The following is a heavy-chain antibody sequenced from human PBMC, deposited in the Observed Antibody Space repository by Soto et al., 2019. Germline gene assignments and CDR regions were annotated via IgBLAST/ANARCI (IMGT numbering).Heavy chain of an antibody. V-gene: IGHV1-69*01. CDR2: LIPVFGSP. CDR3: PRVFGYTFEPEKTRYCAMDF. CDR1: GGTFSKDA. J-gene: IGHJ6*02. D-gene: IGHD3-10*02. Sequence: QVQLVQSGAEVKKPGSSVTVSCKTAGGTFSKDAINWVRQAPGQGLEWMVLLIPVFGSPIYEQKFQGSITRPADESTSTACMDLSSLRYEDTAVYYCPRVFGYTFEPEKTRYCAMDFLGQGSTVSVSS.